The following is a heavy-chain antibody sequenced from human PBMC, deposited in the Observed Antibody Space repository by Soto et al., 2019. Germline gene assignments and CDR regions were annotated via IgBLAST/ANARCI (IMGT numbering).Heavy chain of an antibody. D-gene: IGHD1-26*01. Sequence: ASVTVSCKASGYTFTSYDINWVRQATGQGLEWMGWMNPNSGNTGYAQKFQGRVTMTRNTSISTAYMGLSSLRSEDTAVYYCARGWELLSGFDYWGQGTLVTVSS. V-gene: IGHV1-8*01. J-gene: IGHJ4*02. CDR3: ARGWELLSGFDY. CDR2: MNPNSGNT. CDR1: GYTFTSYD.